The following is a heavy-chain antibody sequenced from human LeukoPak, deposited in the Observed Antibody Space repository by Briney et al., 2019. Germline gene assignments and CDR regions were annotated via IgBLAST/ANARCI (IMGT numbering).Heavy chain of an antibody. D-gene: IGHD2-2*01. CDR1: GGSLSSYY. Sequence: PSETLSLTCSVSGGSLSSYYWSWIRQPPGKGLEWIGFIYYSGSTSYNPSLKSRVTISVDTSKNQFSLSLTSVTAADTALYYCARDLRGSSCYDYWGQGTLATVSS. CDR3: ARDLRGSSCYDY. V-gene: IGHV4-59*01. J-gene: IGHJ4*02. CDR2: IYYSGST.